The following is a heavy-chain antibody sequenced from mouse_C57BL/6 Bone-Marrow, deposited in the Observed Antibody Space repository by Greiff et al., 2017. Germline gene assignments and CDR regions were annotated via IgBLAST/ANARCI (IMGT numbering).Heavy chain of an antibody. Sequence: EVQGVESGGGLVQPGGSLKLSCAASGFTFSDYGMAWVRQAPRKGPEWVAFISNLAYSIYYADTVTGRFTISRENAKNTLYLERSSLRSEDTAMYYCARQYYGSSSAMDYWGQGTSVTVSS. J-gene: IGHJ4*01. V-gene: IGHV5-15*01. D-gene: IGHD1-1*01. CDR1: GFTFSDYG. CDR3: ARQYYGSSSAMDY. CDR2: ISNLAYSI.